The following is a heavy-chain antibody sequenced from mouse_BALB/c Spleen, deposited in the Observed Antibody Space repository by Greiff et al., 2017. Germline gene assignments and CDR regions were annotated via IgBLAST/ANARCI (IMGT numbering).Heavy chain of an antibody. Sequence: EVQLQQSGPELVKPGASVKMSCKASGYTFTSYVMHWVKQKPGQGLEWIGYINPYNDGTKYNEKFKGKATLTSDKSSSTAYMELSSLTSEDSAVYYCARVGSTMITTGFAYWGQGTLVTVSA. D-gene: IGHD2-4*01. J-gene: IGHJ3*01. V-gene: IGHV1-14*01. CDR3: ARVGSTMITTGFAY. CDR1: GYTFTSYV. CDR2: INPYNDGT.